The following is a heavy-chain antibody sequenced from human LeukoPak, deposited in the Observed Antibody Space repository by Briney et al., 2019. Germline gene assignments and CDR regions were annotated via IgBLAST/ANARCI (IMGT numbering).Heavy chain of an antibody. CDR1: GFSLRSFW. Sequence: GGSLRLSCAASGFSLRSFWMHWVRQAAGKGLVWDSRINGDGSSTSYADSVKGRFTISRDNAKNTLYLQMDTLRAEDTAVYYCARAVAGTTNTGYWGQGTLVTVSS. J-gene: IGHJ4*02. V-gene: IGHV3-74*01. D-gene: IGHD6-19*01. CDR2: INGDGSST. CDR3: ARAVAGTTNTGY.